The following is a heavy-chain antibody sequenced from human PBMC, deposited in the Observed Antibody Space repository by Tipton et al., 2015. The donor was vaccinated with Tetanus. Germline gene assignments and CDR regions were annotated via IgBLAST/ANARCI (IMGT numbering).Heavy chain of an antibody. Sequence: SLRLSCAASGFTFSGYSMNWVRQAPGKGLEWVSSISNSGSHMYYAESVRGRFSISRDNAKNSLYLQMNTLRADDAALYYCAREGSSGWFDPWGRGTLVTVSS. CDR2: ISNSGSHM. CDR1: GFTFSGYS. J-gene: IGHJ5*02. D-gene: IGHD1-26*01. V-gene: IGHV3-21*06. CDR3: AREGSSGWFDP.